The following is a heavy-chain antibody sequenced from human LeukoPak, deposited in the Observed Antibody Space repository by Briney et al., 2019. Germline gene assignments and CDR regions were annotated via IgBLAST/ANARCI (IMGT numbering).Heavy chain of an antibody. CDR3: SRDNLYNENYYFGDY. CDR1: GFNFGDYA. J-gene: IGHJ4*02. CDR2: IRSKPYGGTA. V-gene: IGHV3-49*03. D-gene: IGHD1-26*01. Sequence: GGSLRLSCTASGFNFGDYAMSWFRQAPGKGLEWVGFIRSKPYGGTADYAASVKDRFTISRDDSKSIACLQMNSLRTEDTAVYYCSRDNLYNENYYFGDYWGQGTLVTVSS.